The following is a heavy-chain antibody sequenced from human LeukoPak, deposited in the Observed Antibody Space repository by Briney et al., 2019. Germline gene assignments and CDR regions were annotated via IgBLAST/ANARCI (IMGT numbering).Heavy chain of an antibody. Sequence: GASVKVSCKASGGTFSSYAISWVRQAPGQGLEWMGGIIPIFGTANYAQKFQGRVTIIADESTSTAYMELSSLRSEDTAVYYCARTGEEGNWFDPWGQGTLVTVSS. D-gene: IGHD3-10*01. CDR2: IIPIFGTA. CDR1: GGTFSSYA. CDR3: ARTGEEGNWFDP. J-gene: IGHJ5*02. V-gene: IGHV1-69*13.